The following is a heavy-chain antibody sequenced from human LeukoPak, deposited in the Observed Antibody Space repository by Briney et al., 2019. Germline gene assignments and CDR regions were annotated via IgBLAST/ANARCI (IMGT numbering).Heavy chain of an antibody. CDR1: GFTFSSYA. Sequence: GGSLRLSCAASGFTFSSYAMHWVRQAPGKGLEGVAVISYDGSNKYYADSVKGRFTISRDNSKNTLYLQMNSLRAEDTAVYYCARALGSSSSYHFDYWAREPWSPSPQ. CDR3: ARALGSSSSYHFDY. CDR2: ISYDGSNK. J-gene: IGHJ4*02. D-gene: IGHD6-6*01. V-gene: IGHV3-30-3*01.